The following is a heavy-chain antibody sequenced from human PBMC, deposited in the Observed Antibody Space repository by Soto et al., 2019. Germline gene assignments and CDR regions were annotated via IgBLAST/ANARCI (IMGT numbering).Heavy chain of an antibody. CDR2: ISSSSSYI. CDR3: ARWYYYDSSGYYQTTYVFDI. Sequence: SLRLSCAASGFAFSSYSMNWVRQAPGKGLEWVSSISSSSSYIYYADSVKGRFTISRDNAKNSLYLQMNSLRAEDTAVYYCARWYYYDSSGYYQTTYVFDIGGQGTMVPVSS. J-gene: IGHJ3*02. CDR1: GFAFSSYS. V-gene: IGHV3-21*01. D-gene: IGHD3-22*01.